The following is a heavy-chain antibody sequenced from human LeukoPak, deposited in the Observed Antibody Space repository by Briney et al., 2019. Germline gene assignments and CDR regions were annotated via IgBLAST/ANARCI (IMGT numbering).Heavy chain of an antibody. J-gene: IGHJ5*02. CDR2: ISASGGGT. V-gene: IGHV3-23*01. CDR3: AKDRRGRYYGSRNYYIPSNWFDP. CDR1: GFTFTSYA. Sequence: GGSLRLSCAASGFTFTSYAMTWVRQAPGKGLDWVSSISASGGGTYYAGSVKGRFTISRDNSLNTLYLQMSSLRAEDTAIYYCAKDRRGRYYGSRNYYIPSNWFDPWGQGTLVTVSS. D-gene: IGHD3-10*01.